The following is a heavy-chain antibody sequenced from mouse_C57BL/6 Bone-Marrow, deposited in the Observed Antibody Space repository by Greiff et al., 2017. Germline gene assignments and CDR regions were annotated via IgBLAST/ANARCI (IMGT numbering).Heavy chain of an antibody. CDR1: GYPFTDYE. CDR2: IDPETGGT. D-gene: IGHD1-1*01. Sequence: VQLQQSGAELVRPGASVTLSCKASGYPFTDYEMHWVKQTPVHGLEWIGAIDPETGGTAYNQKFKGKAILTADKSSSTAYMEVRSLTSEDSADNYCTRRRVYGSSAAWFAYWGQGTLVTVSA. J-gene: IGHJ3*01. CDR3: TRRRVYGSSAAWFAY. V-gene: IGHV1-15*01.